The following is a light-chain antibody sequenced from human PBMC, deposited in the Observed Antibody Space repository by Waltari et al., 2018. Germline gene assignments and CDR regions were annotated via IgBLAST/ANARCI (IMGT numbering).Light chain of an antibody. V-gene: IGKV1-33*01. CDR1: QDISHY. Sequence: DIQVTQSPSSLSPSVGDRVTITCQASQDISHYLNWYQQRPGKAPKVLIYDATLLKIGVPSRFSGSGSGTDFTFAITSLQPEDAATYYCQHFDNLLFTFGQGTKLEI. CDR2: DAT. J-gene: IGKJ2*01. CDR3: QHFDNLLFT.